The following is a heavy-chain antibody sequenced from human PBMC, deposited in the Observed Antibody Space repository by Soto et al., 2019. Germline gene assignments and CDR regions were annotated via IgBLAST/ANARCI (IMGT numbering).Heavy chain of an antibody. V-gene: IGHV2-5*02. CDR2: IYWDDDK. CDR3: ALIGVITTDGHYGMDV. CDR1: GFSLSTSGVG. D-gene: IGHD3-22*01. J-gene: IGHJ6*02. Sequence: QITLKESGPPLVKPTQTLTLTCTFSGFSLSTSGVGVGWIRQPPGKALEWLALIYWDDDKRYSPALKSRLTIPKDTSKTHVVLTMTNMDPVGTATYYCALIGVITTDGHYGMDVWGQGTTVTVSS.